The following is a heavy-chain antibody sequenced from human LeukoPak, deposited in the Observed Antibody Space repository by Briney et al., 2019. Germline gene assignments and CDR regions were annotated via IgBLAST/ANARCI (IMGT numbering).Heavy chain of an antibody. CDR2: IIPIFGTA. CDR1: GYTFTGYY. V-gene: IGHV1-69*05. Sequence: SVKVSCKASGYTFTGYYMHWVRQAPGQGLEWMGGIIPIFGTANYAQKFQGRVTIATDESTSTAYMELSSLRSEDTAVYYCAREGSPHDFWSGYSGWWFDPWGQGTLVTVSS. CDR3: AREGSPHDFWSGYSGWWFDP. D-gene: IGHD3-3*01. J-gene: IGHJ5*02.